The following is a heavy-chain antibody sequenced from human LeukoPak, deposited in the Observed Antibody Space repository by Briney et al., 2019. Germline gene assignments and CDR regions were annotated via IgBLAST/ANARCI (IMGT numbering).Heavy chain of an antibody. CDR2: ISYDGSNK. CDR1: GFTFSSYA. CDR3: ARGYCSSTSCYLGY. V-gene: IGHV3-30-3*01. D-gene: IGHD2-2*01. Sequence: PGGPLRLSCAASGFTFSSYAMHWVRQAPGKGLEWVAVISYDGSNKYYADSVKGRFTISRDNSKNTLYLQMNSLRAEDTAVYYCARGYCSSTSCYLGYWGQGTLVTVSS. J-gene: IGHJ4*02.